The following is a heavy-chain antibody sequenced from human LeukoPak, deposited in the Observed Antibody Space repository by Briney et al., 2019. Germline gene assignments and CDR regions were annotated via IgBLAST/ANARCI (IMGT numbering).Heavy chain of an antibody. CDR3: ASTNCNSNNCFGVNWFDP. CDR2: ISYSGNT. CDR1: LGAISSGDYY. D-gene: IGHD2-2*01. J-gene: IGHJ5*02. V-gene: IGHV4-30-4*08. Sequence: SETLSLTCTVSLGAISSGDYYWCWLRQPPGGGREWLGYISYSGNTYYNPSLKSRVTISLDTSKSQFSLKLSSVTDADTAVYFSASTNCNSNNCFGVNWFDPWGQGTLVTVSS.